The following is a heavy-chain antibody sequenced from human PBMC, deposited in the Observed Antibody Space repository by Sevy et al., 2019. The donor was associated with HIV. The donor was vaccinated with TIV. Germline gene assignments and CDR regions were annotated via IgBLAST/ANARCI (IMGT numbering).Heavy chain of an antibody. CDR1: GGSFSGYY. CDR3: ATARAVYYYDNSGDLSSGYFDS. CDR2: INHRGST. V-gene: IGHV4-34*01. Sequence: SETLSLTCAVYGGSFSGYYWSWIRQSPGKGLEWIGEINHRGSTSYNPSLTGRVTISINTSKNQFSLKLSSVTAADTAVYDCATARAVYYYDNSGDLSSGYFDSWGVGSLVTVSS. D-gene: IGHD3-22*01. J-gene: IGHJ4*02.